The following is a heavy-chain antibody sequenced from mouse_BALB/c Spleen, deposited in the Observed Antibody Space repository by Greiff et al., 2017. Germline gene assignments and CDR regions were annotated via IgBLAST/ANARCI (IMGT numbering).Heavy chain of an antibody. V-gene: IGHV5-17*02. CDR2: ISSGSSTI. J-gene: IGHJ1*01. CDR1: GFTFSSFG. CDR3: ARGDDYGSSAYWYFDV. Sequence: EVHLVESGGGLVQPGGSRKLSCAASGFTFSSFGMHWVRQAPEKGLEWVAYISSGSSTIYYADTVKGRFTISRDNPKNTLFLQMTSLRSEATAMYYCARGDDYGSSAYWYFDVWGAGTTVTVSS. D-gene: IGHD1-1*01.